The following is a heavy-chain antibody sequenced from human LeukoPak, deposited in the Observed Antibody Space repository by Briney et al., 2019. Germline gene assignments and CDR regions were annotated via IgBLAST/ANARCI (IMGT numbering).Heavy chain of an antibody. V-gene: IGHV3-23*01. CDR1: GFTFSSYW. CDR2: ISGSGGST. J-gene: IGHJ4*02. CDR3: AKGGGQLWPRLDY. D-gene: IGHD5-18*01. Sequence: PGGSLRLSCAASGFTFSSYWMHWVRQAPGKGLVWVSAISGSGGSTYYADSVKGRFTISRDNSKNTLYLQMNSLRAEDTAVYYCAKGGGQLWPRLDYWGQGTLVTVSS.